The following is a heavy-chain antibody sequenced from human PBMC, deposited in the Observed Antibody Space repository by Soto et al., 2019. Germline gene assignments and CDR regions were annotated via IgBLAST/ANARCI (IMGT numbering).Heavy chain of an antibody. CDR3: ARGRNSNYDYYYYYMDV. CDR1: GGSFSGYY. V-gene: IGHV4-34*01. Sequence: SETLSLTCAVYGGSFSGYYWSWIRQPPGKGLEWIGEINHSGSTNYNPSLKSRVTISVDTSKNQFSLKLSSVTAADTAVYYCARGRNSNYDYYYYYMDVWGKGTTVTVSS. J-gene: IGHJ6*03. CDR2: INHSGST. D-gene: IGHD4-4*01.